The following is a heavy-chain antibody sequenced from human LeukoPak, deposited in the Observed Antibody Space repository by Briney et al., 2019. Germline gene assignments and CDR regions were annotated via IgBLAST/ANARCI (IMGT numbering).Heavy chain of an antibody. CDR2: INHSGTT. V-gene: IGHV4-34*01. J-gene: IGHJ6*02. Sequence: PSETLSLTCGVYGGSFSGYYWSWIRQSPGMGLDWIAEINHSGTTNYNPSFKSRVTISLDTSKNQFSLKLTSVTAADTAVYYCASSRSYYESSGRSYGMDVWGQGTTVTVSS. D-gene: IGHD3-22*01. CDR3: ASSRSYYESSGRSYGMDV. CDR1: GGSFSGYY.